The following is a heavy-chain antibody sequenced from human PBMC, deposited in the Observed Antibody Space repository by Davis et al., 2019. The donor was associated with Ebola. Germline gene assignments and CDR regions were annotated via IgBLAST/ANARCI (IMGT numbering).Heavy chain of an antibody. V-gene: IGHV3-11*03. CDR1: GFTFTAYY. J-gene: IGHJ4*02. CDR3: ARITTLYFDY. Sequence: GGSLRLSCAASGFTFTAYYMSWIRQAPGKGLEWVSFISSSSTHTNYADSVKGRFTISRYNSKNTLYLQMNSLRAEDTAVYYCARITTLYFDYWGQGTLVTVSS. CDR2: ISSSSTHT. D-gene: IGHD3-22*01.